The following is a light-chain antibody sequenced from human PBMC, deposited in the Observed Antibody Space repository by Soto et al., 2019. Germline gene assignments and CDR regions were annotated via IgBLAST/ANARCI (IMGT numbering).Light chain of an antibody. V-gene: IGKV1-17*01. Sequence: DIQMTQSPSSLSASVGDRVTITCRASQSIRNELGWYQQKPGKAPKRLIYDASTLQSGDPSRFSGSGSGTEFSLTISSLQPEDFATYSCLQHYSYPRTFGQGTKVEIK. J-gene: IGKJ1*01. CDR3: LQHYSYPRT. CDR2: DAS. CDR1: QSIRNE.